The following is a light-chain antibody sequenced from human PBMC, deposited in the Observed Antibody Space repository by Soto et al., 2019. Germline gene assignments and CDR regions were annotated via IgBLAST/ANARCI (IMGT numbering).Light chain of an antibody. J-gene: IGKJ4*01. Sequence: EIVLTQSPGTLSLSPGKRATLSCRASQSVSSTSLAWYQQKPGQAPRFLIYGASNRAAGVPDRFSGSGSGTDFTLTISRLEPEDFAVYYCQHYGSSPPLTFGGGTKVEIK. CDR3: QHYGSSPPLT. CDR2: GAS. V-gene: IGKV3-20*01. CDR1: QSVSSTS.